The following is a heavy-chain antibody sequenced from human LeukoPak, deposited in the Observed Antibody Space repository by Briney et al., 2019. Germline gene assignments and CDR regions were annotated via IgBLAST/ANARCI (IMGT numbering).Heavy chain of an antibody. CDR3: ARNLNIAAAGTNGY. D-gene: IGHD6-13*01. J-gene: IGHJ4*02. V-gene: IGHV3-11*04. CDR2: ISGSGSTI. Sequence: GGSLRLSCAASGFTFSDYYMSWIRQAPGKGLEWVSHISGSGSTIYYGDSVKGRFTISRDNAKNSLYLQMNSLRAEDTAVYYCARNLNIAAAGTNGYWGQGTLVTVSS. CDR1: GFTFSDYY.